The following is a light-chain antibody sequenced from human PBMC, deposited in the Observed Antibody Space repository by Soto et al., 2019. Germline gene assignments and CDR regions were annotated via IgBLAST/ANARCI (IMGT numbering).Light chain of an antibody. V-gene: IGKV3-15*01. CDR2: GAS. Sequence: EIVMTQSPATLSVSPGERATLSCRASQSVSSNLAWYPQKPGQAPRPLIYGASTRATGIPARFSGSGSGTEFTLTISSLQSEDFAVYYWQQYNNWPPWTFGQGTKVEIK. J-gene: IGKJ1*01. CDR3: QQYNNWPPWT. CDR1: QSVSSN.